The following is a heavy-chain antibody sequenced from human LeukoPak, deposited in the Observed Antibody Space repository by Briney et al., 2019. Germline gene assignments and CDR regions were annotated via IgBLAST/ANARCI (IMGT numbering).Heavy chain of an antibody. J-gene: IGHJ6*03. V-gene: IGHV4-4*02. CDR3: ARVWYYGSGSYYNLYYYYYMDV. CDR2: IYHDGST. D-gene: IGHD3-10*01. Sequence: SETLSLTCVVSGGSISSSNWWGWVRQPPGKGLEWIGEIYHDGSTNYNPSLKSRVTISIDKSKNQFSLKLSSVTAADTAVYYCARVWYYGSGSYYNLYYYYYMDVWGKGTTVTVSS. CDR1: GGSISSSNW.